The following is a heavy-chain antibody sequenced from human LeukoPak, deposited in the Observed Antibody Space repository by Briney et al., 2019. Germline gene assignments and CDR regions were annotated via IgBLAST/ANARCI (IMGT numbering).Heavy chain of an antibody. Sequence: ASVKVSCKASGGTFSSYAISWVRQAPGQGLEWMGGIIPIFGTANYAQKFQGRVTITTDESTSTAYMELSSLRSEDTAVYYCATSRYSNWFGGTGSSHLDWGQGTLVTVSS. J-gene: IGHJ4*02. CDR2: IIPIFGTA. CDR3: ATSRYSNWFGGTGSSHLD. CDR1: GGTFSSYA. V-gene: IGHV1-69*05. D-gene: IGHD3-10*01.